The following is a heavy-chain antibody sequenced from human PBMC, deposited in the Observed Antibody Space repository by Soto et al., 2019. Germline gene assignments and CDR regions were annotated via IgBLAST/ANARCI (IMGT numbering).Heavy chain of an antibody. Sequence: PSETLSLTCTVSGGSIRSYCWTWIRQPPGEGLEWIGCICNSGTTNYNPSLKSRVAISVDTYKNQFSLKLSSVTAADTAVYYCARLRLHYDFWSGYPYYFDYWGQGTLVTVSS. CDR1: GGSIRSYC. D-gene: IGHD3-3*01. J-gene: IGHJ4*02. CDR2: ICNSGTT. CDR3: ARLRLHYDFWSGYPYYFDY. V-gene: IGHV4-59*12.